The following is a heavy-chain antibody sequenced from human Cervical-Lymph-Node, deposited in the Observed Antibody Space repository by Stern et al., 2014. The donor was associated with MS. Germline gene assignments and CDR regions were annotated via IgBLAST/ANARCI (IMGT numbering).Heavy chain of an antibody. Sequence: QVQLVQSGTEVKKPGASVLVSCKASGYTFTTYGITWVRQAPGQGLEWMGWISADSGNTKYAQKFQDRVTMTRDTTTGTAYMEVRSLRSEDTAVYYCASDKMHAFDYWGQGTQVTVPS. CDR2: ISADSGNT. CDR1: GYTFTTYG. CDR3: ASDKMHAFDY. J-gene: IGHJ4*02. D-gene: IGHD2-8*01. V-gene: IGHV1-18*01.